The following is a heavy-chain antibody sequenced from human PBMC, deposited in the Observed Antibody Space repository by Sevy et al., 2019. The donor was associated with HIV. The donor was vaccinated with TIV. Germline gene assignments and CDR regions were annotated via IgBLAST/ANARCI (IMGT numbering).Heavy chain of an antibody. J-gene: IGHJ3*02. Sequence: ASVKVSCKASGGSFSNFPVSWVRQAPGQGLEWMGMIISKFGTTDYAQKFQGRVTITADESTTTAYMELTSLRSDDTAVYYCAREIPDYVSGYYSVDAFDIWGQGTKVTVSS. D-gene: IGHD3-22*01. CDR3: AREIPDYVSGYYSVDAFDI. CDR2: IISKFGTT. V-gene: IGHV1-69*13. CDR1: GGSFSNFP.